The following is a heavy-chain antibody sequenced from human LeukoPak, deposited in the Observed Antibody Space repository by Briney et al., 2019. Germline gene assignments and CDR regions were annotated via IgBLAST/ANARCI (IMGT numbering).Heavy chain of an antibody. V-gene: IGHV4-34*01. CDR1: GGSFSGYY. D-gene: IGHD6-19*01. CDR2: INHSGGT. CDR3: ARRSQWLANRRYYYYYYGMDV. J-gene: IGHJ6*02. Sequence: PSETLSLTCAVYGGSFSGYYWSWIRQPPGKGLEWIGEINHSGGTNYNPSLKSRVTISVDTSKNQFSLKLSSVTAADTAVYYCARRSQWLANRRYYYYYYGMDVWGQGTTVTVSS.